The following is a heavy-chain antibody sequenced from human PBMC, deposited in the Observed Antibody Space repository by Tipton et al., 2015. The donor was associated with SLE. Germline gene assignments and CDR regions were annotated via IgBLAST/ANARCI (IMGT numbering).Heavy chain of an antibody. CDR3: ARGRDGYCSDGNCYLLGPFDI. CDR1: AGSISGYY. J-gene: IGHJ3*02. V-gene: IGHV4-4*08. Sequence: TLSLTCTVSAGSISGYYWTWFRQPPGEGLEWIGYIHTSGSTNYNPSLKSRVSVSVDTSKNQFSLRLNSVTAADTAVYYCARGRDGYCSDGNCYLLGPFDIWGQGTMVTVSS. D-gene: IGHD2-15*01. CDR2: IHTSGST.